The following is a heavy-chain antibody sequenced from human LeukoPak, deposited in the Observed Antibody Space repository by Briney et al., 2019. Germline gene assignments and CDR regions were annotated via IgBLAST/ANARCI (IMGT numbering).Heavy chain of an antibody. CDR1: GGSFSGRY. V-gene: IGHV4-34*01. CDR3: ARAPYYDFWSSYPTKLRANWFDP. D-gene: IGHD3-3*01. Sequence: PSETLSLTCAVYGGSFSGRYWSWIRQPPGKGLEWIGEINHSGSTNYNPSLKSRVTISVDTSKNQFSLKLSSVTAADTAVYYCARAPYYDFWSSYPTKLRANWFDPWGQGTLVTVSS. J-gene: IGHJ5*02. CDR2: INHSGST.